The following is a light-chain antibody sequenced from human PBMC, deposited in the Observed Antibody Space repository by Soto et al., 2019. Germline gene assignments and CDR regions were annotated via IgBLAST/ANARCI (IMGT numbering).Light chain of an antibody. CDR3: HQYGSSPLA. CDR2: GAS. V-gene: IGKV3-20*01. J-gene: IGKJ3*01. Sequence: EVVLTQSPATLSLSPGERATLSCRANQSVSANYLAWYQHQHGQAPRLLTYGASSRATGIPDRFSGSGSGPDYTLTTSRLAPEDCEVVYCHQYGSSPLACGGGTKVDI. CDR1: QSVSANY.